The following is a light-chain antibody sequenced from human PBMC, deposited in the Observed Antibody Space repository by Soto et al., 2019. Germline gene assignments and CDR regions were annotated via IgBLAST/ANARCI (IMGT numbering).Light chain of an antibody. CDR1: QGISSY. CDR2: AAS. J-gene: IGKJ4*01. CDR3: QHYYSYPLT. Sequence: AIRMTQSPSSLSASTGDRVTITCRASQGISSYLAWYQQQPGKAPKLLIYAASTLQSGVPSRFSGSGSGTDFTLTISCLHSEDFATYYCQHYYSYPLTFGGGTKVEIK. V-gene: IGKV1-8*01.